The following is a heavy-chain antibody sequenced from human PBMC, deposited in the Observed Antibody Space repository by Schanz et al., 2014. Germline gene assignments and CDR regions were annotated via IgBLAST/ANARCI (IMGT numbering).Heavy chain of an antibody. J-gene: IGHJ4*02. D-gene: IGHD1-1*01. Sequence: EVQLLESGGGLVQPGGSLRLSCAASGFTFSGYSMNWVRQAPGKGLEWISYISSSSSTIYYADSVKGRFTISRDNAKNSLYLEMNSLRAEDTALYYCARDRRNADLDYWGQGTLXTVSS. CDR1: GFTFSGYS. CDR2: ISSSSSTI. CDR3: ARDRRNADLDY. V-gene: IGHV3-48*01.